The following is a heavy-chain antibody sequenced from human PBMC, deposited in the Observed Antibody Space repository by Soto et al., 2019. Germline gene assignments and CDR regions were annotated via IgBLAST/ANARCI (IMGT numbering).Heavy chain of an antibody. Sequence: WGSLRLSCSASRFTFGGYAMSWVRQAPGKGLEWVSGITGNSANTVYADSVKGRFTISRDNSKNALYLQLNSLRAEDTAVYFCAKAARDCGGDCYSSYFDSWGQGALVTVSS. CDR1: RFTFGGYA. J-gene: IGHJ4*02. V-gene: IGHV3-23*01. D-gene: IGHD2-21*02. CDR2: ITGNSANT. CDR3: AKAARDCGGDCYSSYFDS.